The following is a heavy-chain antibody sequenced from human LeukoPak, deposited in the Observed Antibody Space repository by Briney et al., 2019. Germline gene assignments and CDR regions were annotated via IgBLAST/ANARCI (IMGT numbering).Heavy chain of an antibody. Sequence: EASVKVSCKASGYTFTSYYLHWVRQAPGQGLEWMGVITASGGGTTYAQKFQGRVTMTRDTSSSTVYMELTSLRSEDTAVYYCARDVFGLDYWGQGTLVTVSS. J-gene: IGHJ4*02. V-gene: IGHV1-46*01. D-gene: IGHD3-10*01. CDR3: ARDVFGLDY. CDR1: GYTFTSYY. CDR2: ITASGGGT.